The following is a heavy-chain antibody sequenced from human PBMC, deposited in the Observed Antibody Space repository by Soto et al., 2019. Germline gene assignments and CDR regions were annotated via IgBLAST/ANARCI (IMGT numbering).Heavy chain of an antibody. CDR3: AKDGRDNPFDY. Sequence: ESGGGVVQPGRSLRLSCAASGFTFSSYGMHWVRQAPGKGLEWVAVISYDGSNKYYADSVKGRFTISRDNSKNTLYLQMNSLRAEDTAVYYCAKDGRDNPFDYWGQGTLVTVSS. V-gene: IGHV3-30*18. D-gene: IGHD1-26*01. CDR1: GFTFSSYG. CDR2: ISYDGSNK. J-gene: IGHJ4*02.